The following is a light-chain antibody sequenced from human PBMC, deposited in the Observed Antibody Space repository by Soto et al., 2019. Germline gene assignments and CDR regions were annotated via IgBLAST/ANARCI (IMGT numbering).Light chain of an antibody. CDR3: CQYHYWSLT. J-gene: IGKJ4*01. Sequence: EVVMTQSPATLSVSPGERATLSCRASQNIANTLAWYQQKPGQPPRLLIYDASNRVTGILARFIGSGSGTEFTRTISSLHSEDSAVYYCCQYHYWSLTFDGGAKGDIK. CDR2: DAS. V-gene: IGKV3-15*01. CDR1: QNIANT.